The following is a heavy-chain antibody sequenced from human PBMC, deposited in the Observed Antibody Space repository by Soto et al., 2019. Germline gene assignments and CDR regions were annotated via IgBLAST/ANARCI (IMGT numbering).Heavy chain of an antibody. J-gene: IGHJ6*02. CDR3: ARVPLGLYSSRGYYYGMDV. V-gene: IGHV4-30-4*01. CDR2: IYYSGST. CDR1: GGSVSMGDYY. Sequence: SASLSLTCAVSGGSVSMGDYYCIWIRQPPGKGLEWIGYIYYSGSTYYNPSLKSRVTISVDTSKNQFSLKLSSVTAADTAVYYCARVPLGLYSSRGYYYGMDVWGQGTTVTVSS. D-gene: IGHD6-13*01.